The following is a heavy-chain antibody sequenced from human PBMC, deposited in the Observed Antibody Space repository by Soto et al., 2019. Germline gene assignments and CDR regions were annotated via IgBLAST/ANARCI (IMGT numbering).Heavy chain of an antibody. CDR1: GYTFTSYD. CDR2: INAGNGNT. CDR3: ARSPHCSSTSCYANAFDI. V-gene: IGHV1-3*01. Sequence: ASVKVSCKASGYTFTSYDISWVRQAPGQGLEWMGWINAGNGNTKYSQKFQGRVTITRDTSASTAYMELSSLRSEDTAVYYCARSPHCSSTSCYANAFDIWGQGTMVTVSS. J-gene: IGHJ3*02. D-gene: IGHD2-2*01.